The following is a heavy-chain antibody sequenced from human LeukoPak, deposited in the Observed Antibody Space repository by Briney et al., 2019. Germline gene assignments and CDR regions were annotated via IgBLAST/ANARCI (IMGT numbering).Heavy chain of an antibody. J-gene: IGHJ6*03. V-gene: IGHV1-18*04. CDR2: ISPNSGNT. CDR3: ARQGVTAAENNYFYYYMDF. CDR1: GYTFTSYY. Sequence: ASVKVSCKASGYTFTSYYMHWVRHAPGQGLEWMGWISPNSGNTKSAQKFQGRVTMTTDTSTSTAYMELRSLRSDDTAVYYCARQGVTAAENNYFYYYMDFWGKGTTVTVSS. D-gene: IGHD6-13*01.